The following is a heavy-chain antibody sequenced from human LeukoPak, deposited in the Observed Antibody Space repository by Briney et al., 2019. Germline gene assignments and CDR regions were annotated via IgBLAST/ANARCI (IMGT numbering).Heavy chain of an antibody. D-gene: IGHD4-17*01. V-gene: IGHV1-2*02. Sequence: ASVKVSFKASGYTFNGYHIHWVRQAPGQGLEWMGWINPNSGGTNHAQKFQGRVTMTRDTSVSTAYMELSRLRSDDTAVYYCARDDYGDYEYYFDYWGQGTLVTVSS. J-gene: IGHJ4*02. CDR3: ARDDYGDYEYYFDY. CDR1: GYTFNGYH. CDR2: INPNSGGT.